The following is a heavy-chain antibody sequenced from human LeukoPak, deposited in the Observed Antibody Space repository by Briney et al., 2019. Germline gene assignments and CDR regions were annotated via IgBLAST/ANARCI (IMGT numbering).Heavy chain of an antibody. V-gene: IGHV3-7*01. J-gene: IGHJ4*02. CDR2: IKQDGSEK. Sequence: PGGSLRLSCAASGFTFSSYWMSWVRQAPGKGLEWVANIKQDGSEKYYVDSVKGRFTISRDNAKNSLYLQMNSLRAEDTAVYYCARDQIYYGSGSYPDYWGQETLVTVSS. CDR3: ARDQIYYGSGSYPDY. D-gene: IGHD3-10*01. CDR1: GFTFSSYW.